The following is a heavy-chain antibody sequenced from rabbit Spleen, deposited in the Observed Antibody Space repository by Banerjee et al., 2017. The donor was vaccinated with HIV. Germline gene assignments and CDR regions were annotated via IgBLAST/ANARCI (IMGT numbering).Heavy chain of an antibody. CDR2: IDPVFGST. Sequence: QEQLVESGGGLVQPGGSLKLSCKASGFDFSSYGVSWVRQAPGKGLEWIGYIDPVFGSTYYASWVNGRFTISSHNAQNTLYLQLNSLTAADTATYFCARGSAAMTMMITGFYLNLWGQGTLVTVS. D-gene: IGHD2-1*01. CDR1: GFDFSSYG. V-gene: IGHV1S47*01. CDR3: ARGSAAMTMMITGFYLNL. J-gene: IGHJ4*01.